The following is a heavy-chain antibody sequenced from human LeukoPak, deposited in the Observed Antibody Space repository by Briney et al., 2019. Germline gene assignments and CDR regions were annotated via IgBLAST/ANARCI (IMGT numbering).Heavy chain of an antibody. Sequence: ASVKVSCKASGYTFTSYGISWVRQAPGQGLEWMGWISAYNGNTNYAQKFQGRVTMTEDTSTDTAYMELSNLRSEDTAVYYCATGNFDPWGQGTLVTVSS. V-gene: IGHV1-18*01. CDR1: GYTFTSYG. CDR3: ATGNFDP. CDR2: ISAYNGNT. J-gene: IGHJ5*02.